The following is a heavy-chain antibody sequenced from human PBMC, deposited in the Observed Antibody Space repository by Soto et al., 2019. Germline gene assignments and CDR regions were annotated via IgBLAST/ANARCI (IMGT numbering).Heavy chain of an antibody. CDR2: IYWDDDK. Sequence: PTLVNPTQTLTLTCTFSGFSLSTSGVGVGWIRQPPGKALEWLALIYWDDDKRYSPSLKSRLTITMDTSKNQVVLTMTNMDPVDTATYYCGHRIAAPGYFDYWSQGTLVSVST. D-gene: IGHD6-6*01. CDR3: GHRIAAPGYFDY. J-gene: IGHJ4*02. CDR1: GFSLSTSGVG. V-gene: IGHV2-5*02.